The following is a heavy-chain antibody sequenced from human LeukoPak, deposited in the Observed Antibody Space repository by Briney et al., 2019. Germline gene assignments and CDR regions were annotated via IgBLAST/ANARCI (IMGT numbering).Heavy chain of an antibody. Sequence: PSETLSLTCAVYGGSFSGYYWSWIRQPPGKGLEWIGEINHSGSTNYNPSLKSRVTISVDTSKNQFSLKLSSVTAADTAVYYCARLSSGWSRRGYYFDYWGQGTLVTVSS. CDR3: ARLSSGWSRRGYYFDY. V-gene: IGHV4-34*01. J-gene: IGHJ4*02. CDR1: GGSFSGYY. D-gene: IGHD6-19*01. CDR2: INHSGST.